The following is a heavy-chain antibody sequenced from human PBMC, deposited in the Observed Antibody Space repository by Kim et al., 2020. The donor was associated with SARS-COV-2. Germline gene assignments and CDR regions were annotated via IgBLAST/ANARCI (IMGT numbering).Heavy chain of an antibody. CDR2: IGGSGSPI. D-gene: IGHD3-10*01. J-gene: IGHJ4*02. CDR3: VTSRGMRGS. Sequence: GGSLRLSCVVSGFTFSSYEMNWVRQAPGKGLEWVSYIGGSGSPIYYTDSVKGRFTISRDNAKNSLYLQMSSLRAEDTGVYYCVTSRGMRGSGGQGTLVTVSS. CDR1: GFTFSSYE. V-gene: IGHV3-48*03.